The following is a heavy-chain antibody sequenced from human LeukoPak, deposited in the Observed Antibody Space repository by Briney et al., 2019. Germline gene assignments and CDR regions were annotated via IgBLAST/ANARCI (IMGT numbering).Heavy chain of an antibody. Sequence: PGGSLRLSCAASGFTFTSYSMNWVRQAPGKGLEWVSVIYSDGRTYHADSVKGRFTISRDNSKNMVYLQTNRLRVEDTAVYYCARGLAAAGTLGFDYWGQGTLVTVSS. CDR2: IYSDGRT. CDR3: ARGLAAAGTLGFDY. V-gene: IGHV3-66*02. CDR1: GFTFTSYS. J-gene: IGHJ4*02. D-gene: IGHD6-13*01.